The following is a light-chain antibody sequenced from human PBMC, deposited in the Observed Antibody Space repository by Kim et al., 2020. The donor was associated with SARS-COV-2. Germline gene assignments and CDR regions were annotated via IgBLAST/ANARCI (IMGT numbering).Light chain of an antibody. Sequence: EIVLTQSPATLSLSPGERATLSCRASQSVNDYLAWYQQNPDQAPRLLPFDASNRATGIPARFSGSGSGTDFTLTISSLDPGDFAVYNCQQRINWPTFGGGSKVDIK. CDR3: QQRINWPT. V-gene: IGKV3-11*01. CDR2: DAS. J-gene: IGKJ4*01. CDR1: QSVNDY.